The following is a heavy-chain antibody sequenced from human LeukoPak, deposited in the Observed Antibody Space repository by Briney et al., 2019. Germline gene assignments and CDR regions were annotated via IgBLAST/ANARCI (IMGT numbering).Heavy chain of an antibody. V-gene: IGHV4-59*01. CDR2: INYSGST. Sequence: SETLSLTCTVSGGSIRRYYWSWIRQPPGKGLEWIGYINYSGSTNYNPSLKSRVTISVDTSKNQFSLKVSSVTAADTAVYYCARFSVVTPLDYWGQGTLVTVSS. D-gene: IGHD4-23*01. CDR3: ARFSVVTPLDY. CDR1: GGSIRRYY. J-gene: IGHJ4*02.